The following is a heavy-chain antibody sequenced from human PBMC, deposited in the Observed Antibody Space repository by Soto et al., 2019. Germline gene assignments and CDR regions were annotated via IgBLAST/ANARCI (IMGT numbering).Heavy chain of an antibody. CDR1: GFNFDDYA. CDR2: ITWNSGDI. D-gene: IGHD3-22*01. CDR3: GRSRGLVSRLLYL. J-gene: IGHJ5*02. V-gene: IGHV3-9*01. Sequence: EVQLVESGGGLVQPGRSLRLSCAASGFNFDDYAMHWVRQAPGKGLEWVSGITWNSGDITYTGSVKGRFSVSRDNAENSLYRHMNSLRPEDTAFYYCGRSRGLVSRLLYLWGHGTLVTVAS.